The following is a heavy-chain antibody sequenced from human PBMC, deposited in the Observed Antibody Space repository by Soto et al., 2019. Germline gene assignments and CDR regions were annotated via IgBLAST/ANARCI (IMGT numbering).Heavy chain of an antibody. Sequence: GGSRRLSCAASGLPFRSYSRNWVRRAPGKGLEGVSSISSSSSYIYYAASVKGRLTISRDKAKNSLYLQMNSLRAEDTAVYYCATLGYWSGGSCFQFDYWGQGTLVTVSS. V-gene: IGHV3-21*01. CDR2: ISSSSSYI. CDR1: GLPFRSYS. D-gene: IGHD2-15*01. CDR3: ATLGYWSGGSCFQFDY. J-gene: IGHJ4*02.